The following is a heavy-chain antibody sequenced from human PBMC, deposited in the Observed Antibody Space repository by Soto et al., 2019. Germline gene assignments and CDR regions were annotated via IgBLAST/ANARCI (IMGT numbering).Heavy chain of an antibody. J-gene: IGHJ4*02. D-gene: IGHD3-22*01. CDR2: IKSKTDGGTT. CDR1: GFTFSNAW. V-gene: IGHV3-15*01. Sequence: GGSLRLSCAASGFTFSNAWMSWVRQALGKGLEWVGRIKSKTDGGTTDYAAPVKGRFTISRDDSKNTLYLQMNSLKTEDTAVYFCTTDRNYYDSGGYWNWGQGTLVTVSS. CDR3: TTDRNYYDSGGYWN.